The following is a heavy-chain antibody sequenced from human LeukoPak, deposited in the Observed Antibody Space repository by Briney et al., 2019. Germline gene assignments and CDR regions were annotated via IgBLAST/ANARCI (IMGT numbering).Heavy chain of an antibody. J-gene: IGHJ1*01. Sequence: GGSLRLSCAASGFTFSNYWMRWVRQAPGKGRVWVSGINGEGSRTKYEDSVKGRFTVSRDNANNTLYLQMNSLRAEDTAVYYCASPYSSGLWGQGPLVTVSS. V-gene: IGHV3-74*03. CDR2: INGEGSRT. CDR3: ASPYSSGL. D-gene: IGHD6-25*01. CDR1: GFTFSNYW.